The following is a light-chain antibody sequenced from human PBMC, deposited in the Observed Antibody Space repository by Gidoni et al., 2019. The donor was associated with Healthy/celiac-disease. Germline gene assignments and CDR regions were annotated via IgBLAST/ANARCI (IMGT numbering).Light chain of an antibody. Sequence: QSVLTQPPSVSGAPGQRVTISCTGSSSNIGAGYDVHWYQQLPGTAPKLLIYGNSNRPSGVPDRFSGSKSGTSASLAITGLQAEDEADYYCQSYDSSLSAPLCVFGTGTKVTVL. CDR2: GNS. CDR1: SSNIGAGYD. V-gene: IGLV1-40*01. J-gene: IGLJ1*01. CDR3: QSYDSSLSAPLCV.